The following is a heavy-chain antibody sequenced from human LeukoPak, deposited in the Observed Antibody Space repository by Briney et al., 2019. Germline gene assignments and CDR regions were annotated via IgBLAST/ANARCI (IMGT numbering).Heavy chain of an antibody. CDR3: ARRRTYYDIVTGYRRTGFDP. Sequence: SETLSLTCTASGFTISSSSYYWGWIGQRPGKGLEWISSSYYSGSSYYNPSLKSRVTISVDTSKNQFSLKLSTVTAADTAVYYCARRRTYYDIVTGYRRTGFDPWGQGTLVTVSS. J-gene: IGHJ5*02. CDR1: GFTISSSSYY. D-gene: IGHD3-9*01. V-gene: IGHV4-39*07. CDR2: SYYSGSS.